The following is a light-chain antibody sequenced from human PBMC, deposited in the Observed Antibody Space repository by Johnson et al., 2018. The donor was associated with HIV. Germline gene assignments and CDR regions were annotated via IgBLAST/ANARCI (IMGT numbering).Light chain of an antibody. CDR2: ENN. CDR3: GTLDSSLSALYV. CDR1: SSNIGNNY. Sequence: QSALTQPPSVSAAPGQKVTISCSGSSSNIGNNYVSWYQQLPGTAPKLLIYENNKRPSGIPDRFSGSKSGTSATLGITGLQTGDEADYYCGTLDSSLSALYVFGTGTKVTVL. J-gene: IGLJ1*01. V-gene: IGLV1-51*02.